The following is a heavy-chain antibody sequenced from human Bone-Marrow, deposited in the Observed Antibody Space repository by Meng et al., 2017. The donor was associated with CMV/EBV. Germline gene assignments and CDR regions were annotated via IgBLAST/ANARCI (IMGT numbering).Heavy chain of an antibody. CDR3: AKSRGYCTSTTCVYGMDF. Sequence: GESLKISCAASGFTFSTYGMHWVRQAPGKGLEWVTFIRYDGSDKSYIDSVKGRFTISRENSKNTLYLQISSLRAEDTDVYYCAKSRGYCTSTTCVYGMDFWGQGTTVTVSS. CDR2: IRYDGSDK. J-gene: IGHJ6*02. D-gene: IGHD2-2*01. V-gene: IGHV3-30*02. CDR1: GFTFSTYG.